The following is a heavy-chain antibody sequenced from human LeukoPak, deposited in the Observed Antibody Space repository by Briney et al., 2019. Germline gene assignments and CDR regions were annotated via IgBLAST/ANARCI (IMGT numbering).Heavy chain of an antibody. CDR1: GFTFSSYG. CDR2: ISGSGGST. Sequence: QPGGSLRLSCAASGFTFSSYGMSWVRQAPGKGLEWVSAISGSGGSTYYADSVKGRFTISRDNSKNTLYLQMNSLRAEDTAVYYCAKGGCGVGTNCYLDYWGQGTLVTVSS. J-gene: IGHJ4*02. D-gene: IGHD2-2*01. CDR3: AKGGCGVGTNCYLDY. V-gene: IGHV3-23*01.